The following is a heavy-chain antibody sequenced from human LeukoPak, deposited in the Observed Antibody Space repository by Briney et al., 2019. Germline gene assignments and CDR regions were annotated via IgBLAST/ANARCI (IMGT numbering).Heavy chain of an antibody. CDR1: GFTFSDYY. CDR2: ISSSGSTI. D-gene: IGHD1-26*01. Sequence: PGGPLRLSCAASGFTFSDYYMSWIRQAPGKGLEWVSYISSSGSTIYYADSVKGRFTISRDNAKNSLYPQMNSLRVEDTAVYYCAARSSGNPYFWGQGTLVTVSS. J-gene: IGHJ4*02. V-gene: IGHV3-11*01. CDR3: AARSSGNPYF.